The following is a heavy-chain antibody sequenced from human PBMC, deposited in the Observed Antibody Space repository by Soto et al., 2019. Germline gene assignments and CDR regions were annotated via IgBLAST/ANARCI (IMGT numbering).Heavy chain of an antibody. CDR3: XRGRSTMVRRVPLLCDY. D-gene: IGHD3-10*01. V-gene: IGHV3-49*03. CDR2: IRSKAYGGTT. Sequence: GGSLRLSCTASEFTFGYYAMSWFRQAPGKGLEWVGFIRSKAYGGTTEYAASVKGRFTISRDDSKSIAYLQMNSLKAEDTAVYYCXRGRSTMVRRVPLLCDYWGQGTLVTVSS. CDR1: EFTFGYYA. J-gene: IGHJ4*02.